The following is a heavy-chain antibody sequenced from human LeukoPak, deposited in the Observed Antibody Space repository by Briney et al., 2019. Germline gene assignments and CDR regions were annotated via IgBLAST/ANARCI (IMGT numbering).Heavy chain of an antibody. CDR2: IIPIFGTA. D-gene: IGHD1-26*01. CDR1: GGTFSSYA. J-gene: IGHJ4*02. V-gene: IGHV1-69*13. Sequence: SVKVSCKASGGTFSSYAISWVRQAPGQGLEWMGGIIPIFGTANYAQKFQGRVTITADESTSTAYMELSSLRSEDTAVYYCARVRATVPDGQYYLDYWGQGTLVTVSS. CDR3: ARVRATVPDGQYYLDY.